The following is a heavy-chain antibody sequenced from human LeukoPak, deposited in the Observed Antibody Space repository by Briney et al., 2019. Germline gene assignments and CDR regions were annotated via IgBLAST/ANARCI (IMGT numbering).Heavy chain of an antibody. V-gene: IGHV4-4*07. CDR1: GGSISSYY. CDR2: INTSGST. CDR3: AREAEACYDSSGYRPHHFDY. D-gene: IGHD3-22*01. J-gene: IGHJ4*02. Sequence: SQTLSLTCTVSGGSISSYYWSWIRQPDGKGLEWIGRINTSGSTNYNPSLKSRVTISVDKSKNQFSLKLSSVTAADTAVYYCAREAEACYDSSGYRPHHFDYWGQGTLVTVSS.